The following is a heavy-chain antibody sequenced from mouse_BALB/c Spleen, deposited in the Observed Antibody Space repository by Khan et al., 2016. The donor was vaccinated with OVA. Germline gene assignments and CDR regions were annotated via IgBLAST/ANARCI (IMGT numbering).Heavy chain of an antibody. CDR3: TRGGRWFDY. D-gene: IGHD1-1*02. Sequence: EVQLQESGPGLVKPSQSLSLTCSVTGYSITSGYFWNWIRQFPGNTLEWMGYINYGGNINYNPSLKNRISITRDTSKNQIFLRLISVTTEDSATYYCTRGGRWFDYWGQGTLVTVSA. J-gene: IGHJ3*01. V-gene: IGHV3-6*02. CDR1: GYSITSGYF. CDR2: INYGGNI.